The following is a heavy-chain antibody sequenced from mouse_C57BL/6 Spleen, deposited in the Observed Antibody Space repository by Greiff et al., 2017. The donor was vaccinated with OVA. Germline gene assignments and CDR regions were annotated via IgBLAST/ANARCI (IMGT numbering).Heavy chain of an antibody. CDR2: IHPNSGST. D-gene: IGHD1-1*01. V-gene: IGHV1-64*01. J-gene: IGHJ3*01. Sequence: VQLQQPGAELVKPGASVKLSCKASGYTFTSYWMHWVKQRPGQGLEWIGMIHPNSGSTNYNEKFKSKATLTVDKSSSTAYMQLSSLTSEDSAVYYCARGVTYYGSSFDTWFAYWGQGTLVTVSA. CDR3: ARGVTYYGSSFDTWFAY. CDR1: GYTFTSYW.